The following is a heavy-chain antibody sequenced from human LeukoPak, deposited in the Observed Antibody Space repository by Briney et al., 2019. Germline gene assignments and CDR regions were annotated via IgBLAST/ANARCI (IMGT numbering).Heavy chain of an antibody. Sequence: SETLSLTCAVYGGSFSGYYWSWIRQPPGKGREWIGEINHSGSTNYNPSLKSRVTISVDTSKNQFSLKLSSVTAADTAVYYCARGPDIVVVPATDYYFDYWGQETLVTVSS. D-gene: IGHD2-2*01. CDR1: GGSFSGYY. CDR3: ARGPDIVVVPATDYYFDY. CDR2: INHSGST. V-gene: IGHV4-34*01. J-gene: IGHJ4*02.